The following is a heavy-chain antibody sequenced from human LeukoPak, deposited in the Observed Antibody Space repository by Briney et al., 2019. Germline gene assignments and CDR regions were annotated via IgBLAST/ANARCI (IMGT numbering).Heavy chain of an antibody. CDR1: GHIFTNHL. D-gene: IGHD7-27*01. J-gene: IGHJ4*02. Sequence: ASVNASCKASGHIFTNHLVHGGRQSPGQGLEWMGIISPRGDSTTLAQRFVRRLTMTRDTSTTTVYMELSSLPSDATAVYSCARPGDQYFDLWGQGTLVTVSS. CDR3: ARPGDQYFDL. CDR2: ISPRGDST. V-gene: IGHV1-46*01.